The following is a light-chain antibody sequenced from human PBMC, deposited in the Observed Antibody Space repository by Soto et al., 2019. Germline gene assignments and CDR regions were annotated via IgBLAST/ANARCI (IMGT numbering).Light chain of an antibody. CDR1: QSISNY. V-gene: IGKV1-39*01. J-gene: IGKJ5*01. CDR2: AAS. CDR3: QQSFSTPSIT. Sequence: IQMTQSPSSLSASVGDRVTITCRASQSISNYLNWYQQRPGKAPKVLIYAASTLESGVPSRFSGSGSGTDFTLTISSLKPEDFATYYCQQSFSTPSITFGQGTRLE.